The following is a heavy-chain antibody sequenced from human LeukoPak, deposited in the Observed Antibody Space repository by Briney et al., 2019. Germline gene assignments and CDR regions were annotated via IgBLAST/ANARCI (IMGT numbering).Heavy chain of an antibody. CDR2: INAGNGNT. D-gene: IGHD3-10*01. Sequence: GASVKVSCKASGYTFTSYAMHWVRQAPGQRLEWMGWINAGNGNTKYSQKFQGRVTITRDTSASTAYMELSSLRSEDTAVYYCARGGLLWFGELSHFDYWGQGTLVTVSS. J-gene: IGHJ4*02. CDR3: ARGGLLWFGELSHFDY. CDR1: GYTFTSYA. V-gene: IGHV1-3*01.